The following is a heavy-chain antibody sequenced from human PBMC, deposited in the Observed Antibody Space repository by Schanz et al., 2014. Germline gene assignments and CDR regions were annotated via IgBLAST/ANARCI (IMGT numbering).Heavy chain of an antibody. Sequence: EVHLLDSGGGLVQPGGSLRLSCAASGFTFSSYAMSWVRQAPGKGLEWVSSISSGGNPCYANSVKGRFGISRDNSENTLYLQMSSLRVEDTAVYYCAKDPRGDKNDRAYYFDYWGQGTLVSVSS. D-gene: IGHD3-10*01. J-gene: IGHJ4*02. CDR1: GFTFSSYA. CDR2: ISSGGNP. V-gene: IGHV3-23*01. CDR3: AKDPRGDKNDRAYYFDY.